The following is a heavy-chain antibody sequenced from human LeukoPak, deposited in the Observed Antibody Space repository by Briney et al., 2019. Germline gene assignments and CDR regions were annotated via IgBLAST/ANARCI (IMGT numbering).Heavy chain of an antibody. J-gene: IGHJ4*02. D-gene: IGHD3-9*01. CDR1: GYTFTSYD. CDR2: MNPNSGNT. V-gene: IGHV1-8*01. Sequence: ASVKVSCEASGYTFTSYDINWVRQATGQGLEWMGWMNPNSGNTGYAQKFQGRVTMTRNTSISTAYMELSSLRSEDTAVYYCARGEQRRRNDILTGYRLGYWGQGTLVTVSS. CDR3: ARGEQRRRNDILTGYRLGY.